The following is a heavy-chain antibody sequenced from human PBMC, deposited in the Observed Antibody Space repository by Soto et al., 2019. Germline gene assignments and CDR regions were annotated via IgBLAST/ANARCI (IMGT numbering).Heavy chain of an antibody. J-gene: IGHJ4*02. V-gene: IGHV3-30-3*01. Sequence: QVQLVESGGGVVQPGRSLRLSCAASGFTFSSYAMHWVRQAPGKGLEWVAVISYDGSNKYYADSVKGRFTTSRDNSKNTLYLQMNSLRAEDTAVYYCARDMWTGVRYFDWLSYYWGQGTLVTVSS. D-gene: IGHD3-9*01. CDR1: GFTFSSYA. CDR3: ARDMWTGVRYFDWLSYY. CDR2: ISYDGSNK.